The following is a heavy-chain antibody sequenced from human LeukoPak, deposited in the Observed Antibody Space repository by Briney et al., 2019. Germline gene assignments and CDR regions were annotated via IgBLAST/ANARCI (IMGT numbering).Heavy chain of an antibody. D-gene: IGHD3-10*01. Sequence: SETLSLTCTVSGGSISSYYWSWIRQPPGKGLEWIGYIYYSGSTNYNPSLKSRVIISVDTSKNRFSLKLSSLTAADTAVYYCARHQSSPYFGSSFKTFDIWGQGTMVTVSS. CDR2: IYYSGST. CDR1: GGSISSYY. J-gene: IGHJ3*02. CDR3: ARHQSSPYFGSSFKTFDI. V-gene: IGHV4-59*08.